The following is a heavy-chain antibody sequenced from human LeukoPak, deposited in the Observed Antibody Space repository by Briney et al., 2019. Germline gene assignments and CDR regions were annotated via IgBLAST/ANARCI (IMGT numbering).Heavy chain of an antibody. V-gene: IGHV3-53*01. CDR2: IYSGGST. CDR3: ARETVGYCTSGVCSGWFDP. J-gene: IGHJ5*02. CDR1: GFTVSSSY. Sequence: GGSLRLSCAASGFTVSSSYMSWVRQAPGKGLEWVSVIYSGGSTYYADSVKGRFTISRDNSKNTLYLQMNSLRAEDTAVYYCARETVGYCTSGVCSGWFDPWGQGTLVTVSS. D-gene: IGHD2-8*01.